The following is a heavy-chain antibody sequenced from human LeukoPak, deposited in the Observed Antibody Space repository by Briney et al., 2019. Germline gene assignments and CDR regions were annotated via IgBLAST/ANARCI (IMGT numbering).Heavy chain of an antibody. Sequence: GGSLRLSCAASGFTFSNYWMSWVRQAPGKGLEWVANIKQDRSEKYYVDSVKGRFTISRDNAKNSLYLQMNSLTAEDTAVYYCARDLYCSGDNCYSGAFYFDYWGQGTLVTVSS. D-gene: IGHD2-15*01. CDR1: GFTFSNYW. CDR2: IKQDRSEK. V-gene: IGHV3-7*01. CDR3: ARDLYCSGDNCYSGAFYFDY. J-gene: IGHJ4*02.